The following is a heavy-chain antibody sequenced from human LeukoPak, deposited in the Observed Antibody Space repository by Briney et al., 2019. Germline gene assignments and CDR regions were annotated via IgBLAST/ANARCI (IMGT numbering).Heavy chain of an antibody. CDR1: GGPVSGYY. D-gene: IGHD2-21*01. CDR3: ARLDQLIVDYWYIDL. J-gene: IGHJ2*01. CDR2: ITRYGNT. V-gene: IGHV4-34*01. Sequence: SETLSLTCGVSGGPVSGYYWSWLRQSPGKGLEWIGEITRYGNTNYNPSLKSRVIISKDTSKSQISLTLISLTAADTAVYFCARLDQLIVDYWYIDLWGRGTQVTVSS.